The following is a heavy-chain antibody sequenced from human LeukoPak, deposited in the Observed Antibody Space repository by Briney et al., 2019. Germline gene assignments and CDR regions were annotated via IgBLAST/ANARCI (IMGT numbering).Heavy chain of an antibody. CDR3: AKHNGWELHNYRFDY. Sequence: GGSLRLSCAASGFIFSDCAMSWVRQAPGKGLEWVSTISKSADGMFYADSVKGRFTISRDNSENTLYLQLNTLRAEDTAVYYCAKHNGWELHNYRFDYWGQGTLVTVSS. V-gene: IGHV3-23*01. J-gene: IGHJ4*02. CDR2: ISKSADGM. CDR1: GFIFSDCA. D-gene: IGHD1-26*01.